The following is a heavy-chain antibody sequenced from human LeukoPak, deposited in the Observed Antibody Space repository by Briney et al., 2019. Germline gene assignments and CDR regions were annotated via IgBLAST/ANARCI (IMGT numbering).Heavy chain of an antibody. J-gene: IGHJ4*02. Sequence: GGSLRLSCAASGFTFSSYGMHWVRQAPGKGLEWVAVIWYDGSNKYYADSVKGRFTISRDNSKNTLYLQMNSLRAEDTAVYYCAKDPNYGSGSYYGYWGQGTLSPSPQ. CDR3: AKDPNYGSGSYYGY. V-gene: IGHV3-33*06. CDR1: GFTFSSYG. D-gene: IGHD3-10*01. CDR2: IWYDGSNK.